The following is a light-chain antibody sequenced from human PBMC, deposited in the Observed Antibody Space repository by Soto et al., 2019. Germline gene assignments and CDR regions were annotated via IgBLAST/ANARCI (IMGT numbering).Light chain of an antibody. V-gene: IGLV2-14*01. J-gene: IGLJ1*01. Sequence: QSVLTQPTSVSGSPGQSIAISCTGTSSDVGGYNYVSWYQQQPGKAPKLMIHEVSNRPSGVSDRFSGSKSGNTASLTISGLQADDEADYYCSSHTSYSTRVFGTGTQLTVL. CDR1: SSDVGGYNY. CDR3: SSHTSYSTRV. CDR2: EVS.